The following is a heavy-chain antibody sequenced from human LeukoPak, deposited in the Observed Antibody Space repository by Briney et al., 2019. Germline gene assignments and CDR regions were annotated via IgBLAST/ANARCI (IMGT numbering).Heavy chain of an antibody. D-gene: IGHD3-22*01. CDR3: TKAKGQSWLFSHY. Sequence: PGGSLRLSCAASGFTFNSYGMNWVRQAPGKGLEWVAFIQYDGSNKYYADSVKGRFIISRDNSKSTVYLQMNDLRGEDTAVYYSTKAKGQSWLFSHYWGRGTLVTVSS. CDR1: GFTFNSYG. CDR2: IQYDGSNK. V-gene: IGHV3-30*02. J-gene: IGHJ4*02.